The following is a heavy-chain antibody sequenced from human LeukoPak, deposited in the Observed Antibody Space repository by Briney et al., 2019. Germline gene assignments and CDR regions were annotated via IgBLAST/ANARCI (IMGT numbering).Heavy chain of an antibody. V-gene: IGHV6-1*01. CDR1: GDSVSSNSAA. Sequence: SQTLSLTCAISGDSVSSNSAARNWIRQSPSRGLEWLGRTYYRSKWYNDYAVSVKSRITVNPDTSKNQFSLQLNSVTPEDTAVYYCARGYSSGWYAFDYWGQGTLVTVSS. J-gene: IGHJ4*02. D-gene: IGHD6-19*01. CDR2: TYYRSKWYN. CDR3: ARGYSSGWYAFDY.